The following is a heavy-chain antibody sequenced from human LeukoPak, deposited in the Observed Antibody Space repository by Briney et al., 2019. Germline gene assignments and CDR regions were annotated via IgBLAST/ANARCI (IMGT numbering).Heavy chain of an antibody. CDR2: IGTAGAT. J-gene: IGHJ4*02. CDR1: GFTFSDYD. V-gene: IGHV3-13*01. Sequence: SGGSLRLSCAASGFTFSDYDMHWVRQATGKGLEWVSAIGTAGATYYTGSVKGRFTISRENAKNSLYLQMNSLRAGDTAVYYCARVAKERVGGVYYFDYWGQGTLVTVSS. D-gene: IGHD1-1*01. CDR3: ARVAKERVGGVYYFDY.